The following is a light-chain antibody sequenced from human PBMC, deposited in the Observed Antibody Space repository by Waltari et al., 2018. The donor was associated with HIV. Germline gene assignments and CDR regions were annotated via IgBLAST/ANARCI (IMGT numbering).Light chain of an antibody. CDR3: CSYASSSTYV. CDR1: SSDAGTYNL. CDR2: EVN. Sequence: QSALTQPASVSGSPGQSVTISCTGTSSDAGTYNLVSWYQQHPGRAPKLMIYEVNKRPSGVSNRFSGSKSGNTASLTISGLQADDEADYYCCSYASSSTYVFATGTKVTVL. V-gene: IGLV2-23*02. J-gene: IGLJ1*01.